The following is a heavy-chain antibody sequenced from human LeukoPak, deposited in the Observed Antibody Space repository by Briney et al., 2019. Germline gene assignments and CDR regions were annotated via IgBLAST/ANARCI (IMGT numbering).Heavy chain of an antibody. Sequence: GGSLRLSCAPSGFTLSRYAMHSVPQAPGKGLGWVSFLQSEGNNRCYADSVKGRFTISRDNSKNTLFLQMSSLRAEDTAVYYCAKNWATYYFDYWGQGTLVTVSS. CDR3: AKNWATYYFDY. CDR1: GFTLSRYA. CDR2: LQSEGNNR. J-gene: IGHJ4*02. V-gene: IGHV3-30*02. D-gene: IGHD3-16*01.